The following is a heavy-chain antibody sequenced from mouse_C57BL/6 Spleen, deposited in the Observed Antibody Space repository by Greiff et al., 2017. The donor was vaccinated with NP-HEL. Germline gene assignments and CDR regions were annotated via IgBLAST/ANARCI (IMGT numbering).Heavy chain of an antibody. Sequence: EVQLQQSGPELVKPGASVKISCKASGYTFTDYYMNWVKQSHGKSLEWIGDINPNNGGTSYNQKFKGKATLTVDKSSSTAYMELRSLTSEDSAVYYCERSNSNYDYYAMDYWGQGTSVTVSS. V-gene: IGHV1-26*01. CDR2: INPNNGGT. D-gene: IGHD2-5*01. J-gene: IGHJ4*01. CDR1: GYTFTDYY. CDR3: ERSNSNYDYYAMDY.